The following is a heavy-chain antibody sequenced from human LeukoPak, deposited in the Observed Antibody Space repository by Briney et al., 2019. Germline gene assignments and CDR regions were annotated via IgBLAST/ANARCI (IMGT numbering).Heavy chain of an antibody. V-gene: IGHV3-23*01. CDR3: AKENRAVVLPTNWFDP. CDR2: ISGSGGST. D-gene: IGHD2-2*01. J-gene: IGHJ5*02. CDR1: GFTFSSYG. Sequence: PGGSLRLSCAASGFTFSSYGMSWVRQAPGKGLEWVSGISGSGGSTYYADSVKGRFTISRGNSENTLVLQMNSLRAEDTAVYYCAKENRAVVLPTNWFDPWGQGTLVTISS.